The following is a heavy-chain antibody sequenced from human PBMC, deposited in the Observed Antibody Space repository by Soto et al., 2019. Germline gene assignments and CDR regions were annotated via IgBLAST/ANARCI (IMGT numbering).Heavy chain of an antibody. CDR3: SHVGTTGERHGFEY. J-gene: IGHJ4*02. CDR1: GGTLSSYT. D-gene: IGHD1-1*01. Sequence: QVQLVQSGAEVKKPGSSVKVSCKASGGTLSSYTISWVRQAPGQGLEWMGGSIPLFGTPNYAQKFQGRVTIPADESTSPAYMELNSLRSEATAVYYGSHVGTTGERHGFEYWGQGTLVTVSS. V-gene: IGHV1-69*01. CDR2: SIPLFGTP.